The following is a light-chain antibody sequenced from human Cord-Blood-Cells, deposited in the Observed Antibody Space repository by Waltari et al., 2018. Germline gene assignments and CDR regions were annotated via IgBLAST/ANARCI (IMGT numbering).Light chain of an antibody. CDR3: YSAADNNWV. J-gene: IGLJ3*02. CDR2: KAS. CDR1: VLAKKY. V-gene: IGLV3-27*01. Sequence: SYELTQPSSVSVSPGQTARITCSGDVLAKKYARWFQQKPGPAPVLVIYKASERPSGIPERFSGSSSGTTVTLTISGAQVEDEADYYCYSAADNNWVFGGGTKLTVL.